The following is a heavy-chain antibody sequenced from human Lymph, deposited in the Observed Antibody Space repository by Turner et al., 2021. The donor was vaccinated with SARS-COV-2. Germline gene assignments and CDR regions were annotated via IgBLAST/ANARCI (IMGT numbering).Heavy chain of an antibody. CDR2: IYPGDSDT. Sequence: EVQLVQSGAVVTKPGESLKISCQGSGYSFTSYWIGWVRQLPGKGLEWMGIIYPGDSDTRYGPSFQGQVTISADKSISTAYLQWSSLKAEDTAMYYCARREWGGARGHIDYWGQGTLVTVSS. D-gene: IGHD3-3*01. CDR3: ARREWGGARGHIDY. J-gene: IGHJ4*02. V-gene: IGHV5-51*01. CDR1: GYSFTSYW.